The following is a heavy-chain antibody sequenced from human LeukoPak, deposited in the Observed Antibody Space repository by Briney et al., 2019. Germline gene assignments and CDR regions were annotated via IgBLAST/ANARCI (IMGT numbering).Heavy chain of an antibody. CDR3: AKDVFSTYYGSGRAGPDI. D-gene: IGHD3-10*01. Sequence: PGGSLRLSREGSGFTFSGYAMSWVRQAPGKGLEWVSAISGSGGSTYYADSVKGRFTIPRDNSKNTLYLQMNSLRAEDTAVYYCAKDVFSTYYGSGRAGPDIWGQGTMVTVSS. CDR2: ISGSGGST. J-gene: IGHJ3*02. V-gene: IGHV3-23*01. CDR1: GFTFSGYA.